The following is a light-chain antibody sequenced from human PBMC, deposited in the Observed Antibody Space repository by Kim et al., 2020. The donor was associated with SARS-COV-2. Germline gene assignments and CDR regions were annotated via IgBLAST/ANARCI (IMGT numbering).Light chain of an antibody. J-gene: IGKJ4*01. CDR3: QQRSNSPLT. Sequence: LSAGKRATLSWRARRSVSSFVGWYQQKPDDAPRLLFCDASSGATGIPAMCSGSGAGKYFTITISILAPDDVADYCHQQRSNSPLTFGGGTRLDIK. CDR1: RSVSSF. V-gene: IGKV3D-11*02. CDR2: DAS.